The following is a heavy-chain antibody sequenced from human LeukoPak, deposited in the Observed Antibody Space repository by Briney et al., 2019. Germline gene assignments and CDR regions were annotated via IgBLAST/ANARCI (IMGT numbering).Heavy chain of an antibody. CDR1: GGSFSGYY. CDR3: ARETIFGVVILDY. J-gene: IGHJ4*02. CDR2: INHSGST. V-gene: IGHV4-34*01. D-gene: IGHD3-3*01. Sequence: SETLSLTCAVYGGSFSGYYWSWIRQPPGKGLEWIGEINHSGSTNYNPSLKSRVTISVDTSKNQFSLKLSSMTAADTAVYYCARETIFGVVILDYWGQGTLVTVSS.